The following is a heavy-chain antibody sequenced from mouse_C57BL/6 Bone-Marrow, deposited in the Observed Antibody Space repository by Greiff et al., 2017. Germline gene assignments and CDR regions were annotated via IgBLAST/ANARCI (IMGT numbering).Heavy chain of an antibody. CDR3: ARSGVLRRGFAY. CDR2: IYPGDGDT. D-gene: IGHD1-1*01. V-gene: IGHV1-80*01. CDR1: GYAFSSYW. J-gene: IGHJ3*01. Sequence: VQLQQSGAELVKPGASVKISCKASGYAFSSYWMNWVKQRPGKGLEWIGQIYPGDGDTNYNGKLKGKATLTADKSPSTAYMQLSSLTSEDSAVYFCARSGVLRRGFAYWGQGTLVTVSA.